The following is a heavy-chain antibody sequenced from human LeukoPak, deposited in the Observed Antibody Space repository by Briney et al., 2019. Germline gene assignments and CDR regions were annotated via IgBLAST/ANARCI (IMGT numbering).Heavy chain of an antibody. CDR2: IHYSGNT. V-gene: IGHV4-39*01. Sequence: PSETLSLTCTVSGGSISSHSHYWGWIRQTPGKGLEWIASIHYSGNTYINPSLKSRVTISVDTSRSQFFLKLSSVPAADTAVYYCARHLFSESYYFWGPGTLVTVSS. J-gene: IGHJ4*02. CDR3: ARHLFSESYYF. CDR1: GGSISSHSHY. D-gene: IGHD1-26*01.